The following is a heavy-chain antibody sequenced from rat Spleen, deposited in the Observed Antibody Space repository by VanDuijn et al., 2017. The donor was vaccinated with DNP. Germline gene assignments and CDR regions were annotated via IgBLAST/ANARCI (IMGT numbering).Heavy chain of an antibody. V-gene: IGHV2-13*01. CDR2: IWVNGNT. CDR3: AREHILQPFDY. Sequence: QVQLKESGPGLVKPSLTLSLTCTVSGFSLSSYGVIWVRQPPGKGLEWMGVIWVNGNTNYNLALKSRLSISRDTSKSQVFLKMNSLQTEDIGTYYCAREHILQPFDYWGQGVMVTVSS. CDR1: GFSLSSYG. D-gene: IGHD1-6*01. J-gene: IGHJ2*01.